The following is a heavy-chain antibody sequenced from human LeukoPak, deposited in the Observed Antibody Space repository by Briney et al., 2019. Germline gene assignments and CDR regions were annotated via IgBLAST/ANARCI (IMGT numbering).Heavy chain of an antibody. CDR2: MNPNSGNT. J-gene: IGHJ4*02. D-gene: IGHD3-22*01. CDR3: ARSFSYGDYDDYYGSSGYFPFDY. CDR1: GYTFTSYD. V-gene: IGHV1-8*01. Sequence: GASVKVSCKASGYTFTSYDINWVRQATGQGLEWMGWMNPNSGNTGYAQKFQGRVTMTRNTSISTAYMELSSLRSEDTAVYYCARSFSYGDYDDYYGSSGYFPFDYWGQGTLVTVSS.